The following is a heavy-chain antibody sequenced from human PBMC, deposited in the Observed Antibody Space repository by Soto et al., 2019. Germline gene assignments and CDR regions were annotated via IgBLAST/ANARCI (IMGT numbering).Heavy chain of an antibody. V-gene: IGHV4-34*01. D-gene: IGHD6-13*01. CDR2: INHSGST. Sequence: PSETLSLTCAVYGGSFSGYYWTWIRQPPGTGLEWIGEINHSGSTNYNPSLKSRVTISVDTSKNQFSLKLTSVTAADTAVYYCARGYSSSWYEDYYYGMDVWGQGTTVTVSS. CDR1: GGSFSGYY. J-gene: IGHJ6*02. CDR3: ARGYSSSWYEDYYYGMDV.